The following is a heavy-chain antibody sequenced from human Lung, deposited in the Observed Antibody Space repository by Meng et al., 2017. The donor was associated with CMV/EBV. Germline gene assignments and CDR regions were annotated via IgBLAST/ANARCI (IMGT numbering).Heavy chain of an antibody. CDR3: ASGTPGRSYCDY. CDR1: GYTFTSYD. Sequence: QVQLVQSGAEVKKPGASVKVSCKASGYTFTSYDINWVRQGTGQGLEWMGWFVNYVDTYPAPKFQGRVTMTTDTHTNTAFMELRSLTSDDTAVYYCASGTPGRSYCDYWGQGTLVTVSS. J-gene: IGHJ4*02. D-gene: IGHD2-15*01. V-gene: IGHV1-18*01. CDR2: FVNYVDT.